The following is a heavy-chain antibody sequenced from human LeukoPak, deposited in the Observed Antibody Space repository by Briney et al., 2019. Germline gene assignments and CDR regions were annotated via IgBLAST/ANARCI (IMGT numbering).Heavy chain of an antibody. CDR1: GYSFTSYW. CDR3: ARQGHIAAAGIDY. Sequence: GESLKISCKGSGYSFTSYWIGWVRQMPGKGLEWMGIIYPGDSDTRYSPSFQGQVTISADKSISTAYLQWSSLRASDTAMYYCARQGHIAAAGIDYWGQGTLVTVSS. J-gene: IGHJ4*02. CDR2: IYPGDSDT. V-gene: IGHV5-51*01. D-gene: IGHD6-13*01.